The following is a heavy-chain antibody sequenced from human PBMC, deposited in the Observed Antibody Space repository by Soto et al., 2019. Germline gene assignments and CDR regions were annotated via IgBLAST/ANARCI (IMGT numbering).Heavy chain of an antibody. D-gene: IGHD3-16*02. J-gene: IGHJ1*01. CDR2: ISFDGKKI. Sequence: SLRLSCTASGFTFSIYAMHWVRQAPGKGLDWVSIISFDGKKIDYAGSVRGRFTISRDRSKKTLYLQMSSLRAEDTALYYCAKNQERELTRVIDFWGQGNMVTVYS. CDR1: GFTFSIYA. V-gene: IGHV3-30-3*02. CDR3: AKNQERELTRVIDF.